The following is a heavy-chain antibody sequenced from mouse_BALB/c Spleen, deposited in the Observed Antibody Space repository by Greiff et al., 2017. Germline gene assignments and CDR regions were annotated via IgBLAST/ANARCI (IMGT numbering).Heavy chain of an antibody. J-gene: IGHJ3*01. Sequence: EVQLQQSGAELVKPGASVKLSCTASGFNIKDTYMHWVKQRHEQGLEWIGRIDPANGNTKYDPKFQGKATITADTSSNTAYLQLSSLTSEDTAVYYCARGGGLAWFAYWGQGTLVTVSA. V-gene: IGHV14-3*02. CDR3: ARGGGLAWFAY. CDR1: GFNIKDTY. D-gene: IGHD1-1*02. CDR2: IDPANGNT.